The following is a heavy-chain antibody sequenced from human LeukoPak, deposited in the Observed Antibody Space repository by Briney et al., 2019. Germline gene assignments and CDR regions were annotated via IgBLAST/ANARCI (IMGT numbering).Heavy chain of an antibody. V-gene: IGHV4-31*03. D-gene: IGHD6-19*01. J-gene: IGHJ4*02. CDR3: ARDVAVSGWLLFDY. CDR2: IYYSGST. Sequence: PSETLSLTCTLSGGSISSGGYYWSWIRQHPGKGLEWIGYIYYSGSTYYNPSLKSRVTISVDTSKNQFSLKLSSVTAADTAVYYCARDVAVSGWLLFDYWGQGTLVTVSS. CDR1: GGSISSGGYY.